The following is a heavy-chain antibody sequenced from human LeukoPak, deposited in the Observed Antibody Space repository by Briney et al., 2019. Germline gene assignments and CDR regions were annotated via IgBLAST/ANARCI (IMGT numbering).Heavy chain of an antibody. V-gene: IGHV1-2*02. J-gene: IGHJ2*01. CDR1: GYIFTGYY. CDR3: ARTVALITIFGVDNWYFDL. Sequence: VSVKVSCKASGYIFTGYYMHWVRQAPGQGLEWMGWINPNSGGTNYAQKFQGRVTMTRDTSISTAYMELSRLRSDDTAVYYCARTVALITIFGVDNWYFDLWGRGTLVTVSS. D-gene: IGHD3-3*01. CDR2: INPNSGGT.